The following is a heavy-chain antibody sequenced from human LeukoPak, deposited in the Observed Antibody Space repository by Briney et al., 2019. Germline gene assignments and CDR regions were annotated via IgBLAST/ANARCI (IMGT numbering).Heavy chain of an antibody. D-gene: IGHD4-17*01. CDR3: ARVTVTNYYYGMDV. CDR2: ISSSSSYI. J-gene: IGHJ6*02. V-gene: IGHV3-21*04. Sequence: PGGSLRLSCAASGFTFSSYSMNWVRQAPGKGLEWVSSISSSSSYIYYADSVKGRFTISRDNAKNSLYLQMNSLRAEDTAVYYCARVTVTNYYYGMDVWGQGTTVTVSS. CDR1: GFTFSSYS.